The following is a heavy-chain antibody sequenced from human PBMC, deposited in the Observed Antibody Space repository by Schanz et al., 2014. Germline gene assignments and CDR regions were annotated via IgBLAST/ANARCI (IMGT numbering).Heavy chain of an antibody. CDR3: AKDAENTAMITDYFDY. V-gene: IGHV3-11*01. CDR1: GFPFSDYF. CDR2: IGNGGVTI. Sequence: QVQLVDSGGGLVKPGGSLRLSCTASGFPFSDYFMAWIRQPPGRGLEWVSYIGNGGVTIYYADSVKGRFTISRDNSKNSLYLQMNSLRAEDTAVYYCAKDAENTAMITDYFDYWGQGTLVTGSS. J-gene: IGHJ4*02. D-gene: IGHD5-18*01.